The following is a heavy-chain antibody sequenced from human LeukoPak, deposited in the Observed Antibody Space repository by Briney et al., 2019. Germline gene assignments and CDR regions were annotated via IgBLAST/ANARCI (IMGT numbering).Heavy chain of an antibody. V-gene: IGHV1-3*01. CDR3: ARDLSGTVDY. CDR1: GYTFSSYA. J-gene: IGHJ4*02. CDR2: INAGNRNT. Sequence: RASVKVSCKASGYTFSSYAMHWVRQAPGQGLEWMGWINAGNRNTKYSQKFQGRVTITRDTSASTAYMELSSLRSEDTAVYYCARDLSGTVDYWGQGTLVTVSS. D-gene: IGHD6-13*01.